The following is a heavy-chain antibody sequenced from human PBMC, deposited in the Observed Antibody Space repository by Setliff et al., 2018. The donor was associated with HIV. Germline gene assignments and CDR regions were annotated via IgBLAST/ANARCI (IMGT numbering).Heavy chain of an antibody. CDR3: ARRGRTGNSYVLNWFDP. CDR1: GFSISSDGFY. D-gene: IGHD5-18*01. V-gene: IGHV4-39*07. CDR2: IFYTGRS. Sequence: SETLSLTCTLSGFSISSDGFYWGWIRQPPGKGLEWIGSIFYTGRSTYNPSLRSRVTISADSSKNQFSLSLTSVTAADTAVYYCARRGRTGNSYVLNWFDPWGQGTLVTVSS. J-gene: IGHJ5*02.